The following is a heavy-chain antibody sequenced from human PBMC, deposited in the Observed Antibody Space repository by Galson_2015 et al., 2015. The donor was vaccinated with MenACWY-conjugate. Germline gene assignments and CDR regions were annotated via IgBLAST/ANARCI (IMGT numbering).Heavy chain of an antibody. CDR3: ARDLHGPVDY. CDR1: GYTFTSYG. V-gene: IGHV1-69*13. CDR2: IIPIFGTA. Sequence: SVKVSCKASGYTFTSYGISWVRQAPGQGLEWMGGIIPIFGTANYAQKFQGRVTITADESTSTAYMELSSLRSEDTAVYYCARDLHGPVDYWGQGTLVTVSS. J-gene: IGHJ4*02.